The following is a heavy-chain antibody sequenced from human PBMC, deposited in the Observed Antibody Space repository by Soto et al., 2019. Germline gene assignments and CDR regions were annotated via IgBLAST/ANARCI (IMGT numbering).Heavy chain of an antibody. CDR1: GYTFTSYA. CDR2: INAGNGNT. CDR3: ARFSLVGAFDY. Sequence: QVQLVQSGAEVKKPGASVKVSCKASGYTFTSYAMHWVRQAPGQRLEWMGWINAGNGNTKYSQKFQGRVTITRDTAASTAYMELSSLRSEDTAVYYCARFSLVGAFDYWGQGTLVTVSS. D-gene: IGHD1-26*01. V-gene: IGHV1-3*01. J-gene: IGHJ4*02.